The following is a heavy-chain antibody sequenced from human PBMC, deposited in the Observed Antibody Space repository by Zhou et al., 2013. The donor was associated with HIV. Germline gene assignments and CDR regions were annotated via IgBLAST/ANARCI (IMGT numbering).Heavy chain of an antibody. CDR2: INPNSGVT. D-gene: IGHD3-3*01. CDR3: TRSRGFSVHYKTDDYFDY. Sequence: QVQLMQSGAEVRKPGASVKVSCKASGYSFSGHYVFWVRQAPGQGLEWMGYINPNSGVTEYAQRFQGRVAMTRDTSINTAYMELTRLTSDDTAVYYCTRSRGFSVHYKTDDYFDYWARERWSPSPQ. V-gene: IGHV1-2*02. CDR1: GYSFSGHY. J-gene: IGHJ4*02.